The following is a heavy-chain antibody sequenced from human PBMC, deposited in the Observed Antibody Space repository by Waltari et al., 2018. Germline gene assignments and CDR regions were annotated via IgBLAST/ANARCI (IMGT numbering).Heavy chain of an antibody. D-gene: IGHD2-2*01. Sequence: QVQLVQSGAEVKKPGSSVKVSCKASGGTFSSYAISWVRQAPGHGLEWMGGIIPIFGTANYAQKFQGRVTITADESTSTAYMELSSMRSEDTAVYYCAGGGAIVVPAAQYYFDYWGQGTLVTVSS. CDR1: GGTFSSYA. V-gene: IGHV1-69*12. CDR2: IIPIFGTA. CDR3: AGGGAIVVPAAQYYFDY. J-gene: IGHJ4*02.